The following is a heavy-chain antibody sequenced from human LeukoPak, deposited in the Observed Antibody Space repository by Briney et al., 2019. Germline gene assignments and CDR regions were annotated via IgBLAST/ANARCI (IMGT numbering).Heavy chain of an antibody. J-gene: IGHJ4*02. CDR3: ARESSTARFDY. V-gene: IGHV4-59*01. CDR2: IYYSGST. Sequence: SVTLSCTCSVYGXSIRCYHWSWLRPPPGQELEWIGYIYYSGSTNYNPSLQSRVTISIDTTKNQFSLKLTSLTAADTAVYYCARESSTARFDYWGQGTPVTVSS. CDR1: GXSIRCYH.